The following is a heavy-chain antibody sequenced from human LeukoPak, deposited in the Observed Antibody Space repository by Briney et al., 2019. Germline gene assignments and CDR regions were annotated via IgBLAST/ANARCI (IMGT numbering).Heavy chain of an antibody. CDR1: GYSFPTYW. J-gene: IGHJ6*03. Sequence: GESLKISCKGSGYSFPTYWIGWVRQMPGKGLGWMGIIDPGDSHTRYSPSFQGQVTISSDKSISTAYLQWSSLKASDTAMYYCARLSDDSSRYMDVWGKGTTVTVSS. V-gene: IGHV5-51*01. CDR2: IDPGDSHT. D-gene: IGHD6-6*01. CDR3: ARLSDDSSRYMDV.